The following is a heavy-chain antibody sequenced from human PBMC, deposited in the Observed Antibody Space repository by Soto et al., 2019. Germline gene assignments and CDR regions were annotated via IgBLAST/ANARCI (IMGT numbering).Heavy chain of an antibody. CDR2: ISGSGGTT. Sequence: GGSLRLSCAASGFTFTDYAMSWVRQAPGKGLECVSAISGSGGTTYYAASVKGRFSISRDNAKNTLYLQMNSLRAEDTAVYYCLTDTFGPRDYWGQGTLVTVSS. D-gene: IGHD3-16*01. CDR1: GFTFTDYA. V-gene: IGHV3-23*01. J-gene: IGHJ4*02. CDR3: LTDTFGPRDY.